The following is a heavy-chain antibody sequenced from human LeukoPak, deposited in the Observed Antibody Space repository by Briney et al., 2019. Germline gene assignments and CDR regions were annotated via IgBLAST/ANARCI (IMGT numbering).Heavy chain of an antibody. CDR2: IYYSGST. V-gene: IGHV4-59*01. J-gene: IGHJ3*02. Sequence: SETLSLTCTVSGVSISSYYWSWIRQPPGKGLEWIGYIYYSGSTNYNPSLKSRATISVDTSKNQFSLKLSSVTAADTAVYYCARGGRRELDDAFDIWGQGTMVTVSS. CDR1: GVSISSYY. D-gene: IGHD1-26*01. CDR3: ARGGRRELDDAFDI.